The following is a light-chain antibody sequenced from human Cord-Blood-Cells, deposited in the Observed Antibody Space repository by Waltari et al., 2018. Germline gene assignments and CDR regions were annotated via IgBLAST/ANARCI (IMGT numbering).Light chain of an antibody. V-gene: IGKV3-15*01. CDR2: GAS. CDR3: QQYNNWPYT. Sequence: EIVMTQSPATLPGAPGERATLSCRASQSVSSNLAWYQQKPGQAPRLLIYGASTRATGIPARFSGSGSGTEFTLIISSLQSEDFAVYYCQQYNNWPYTFGQGTKLEIK. J-gene: IGKJ2*01. CDR1: QSVSSN.